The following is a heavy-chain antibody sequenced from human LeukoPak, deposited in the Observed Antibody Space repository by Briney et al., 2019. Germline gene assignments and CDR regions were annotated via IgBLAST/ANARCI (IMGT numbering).Heavy chain of an antibody. CDR1: GYTFTSYD. J-gene: IGHJ4*02. CDR3: ARGLGPGRSGTSLFGY. D-gene: IGHD1-7*01. Sequence: ASVKVSFKASGYTFTSYDINWVRQATGQGLEWMGWMNPNSGNTGYAQRFQGRVTMTRNTSISTAYMELSSLRSEDTAVYYCARGLGPGRSGTSLFGYWGQGSLVTVSS. CDR2: MNPNSGNT. V-gene: IGHV1-8*01.